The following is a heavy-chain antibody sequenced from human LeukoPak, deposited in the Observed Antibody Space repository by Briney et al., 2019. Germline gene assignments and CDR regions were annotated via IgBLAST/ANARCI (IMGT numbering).Heavy chain of an antibody. J-gene: IGHJ4*02. D-gene: IGHD5-18*01. Sequence: GGSLRLSCAASGFTFSSYSMNWVRQAPGKGLEWFSYISSSSSTIYYADSVKGRFTISRDNAKNSLYLQMNSLRAEDTAVYYCARRGYSYGTWGVWGQGTLVAVS. V-gene: IGHV3-48*01. CDR3: ARRGYSYGTWGV. CDR1: GFTFSSYS. CDR2: ISSSSSTI.